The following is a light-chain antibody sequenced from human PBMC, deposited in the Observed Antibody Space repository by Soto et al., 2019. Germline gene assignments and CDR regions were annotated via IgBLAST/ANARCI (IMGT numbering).Light chain of an antibody. CDR2: GAS. Sequence: EIVLTQSPGTLSLSPGEGATLSCRASQGVSSSYLAWYQHKPGQAPRLLIYGASSRASGIPDRFGGSGSGTDFTLTINRLEPEVFAVYYCQQYGASVTFGHGTKVDLK. J-gene: IGKJ3*01. CDR3: QQYGASVT. CDR1: QGVSSSY. V-gene: IGKV3-20*01.